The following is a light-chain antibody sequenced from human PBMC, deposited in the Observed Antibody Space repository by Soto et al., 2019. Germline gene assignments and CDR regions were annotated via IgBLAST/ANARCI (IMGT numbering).Light chain of an antibody. V-gene: IGLV2-14*01. Sequence: QSALTQPASVSGSPGQSITISCTGTSSDVGSYNYVSWYQQYPGRAPKLLISEVFNRPSGVSNRFSGSKSDNTASLTISGLQVEDEAEYYCSAYSSTSTRVVFGGGTKVTVL. CDR3: SAYSSTSTRVV. J-gene: IGLJ2*01. CDR1: SSDVGSYNY. CDR2: EVF.